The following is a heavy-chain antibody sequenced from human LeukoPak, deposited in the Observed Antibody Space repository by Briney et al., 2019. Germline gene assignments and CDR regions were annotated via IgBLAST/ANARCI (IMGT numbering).Heavy chain of an antibody. CDR2: ISGSGTT. J-gene: IGHJ4*02. CDR3: AKWAGDETYSSTYYGPLDH. V-gene: IGHV3-23*01. D-gene: IGHD6-13*01. Sequence: GGSLRLSCAASGFTFSAYVLTWVRQAPGKGLEWVSSISGSGTTYYADSAKGGFTISRDNSQKTLYLQISSLRPEDTARYYCAKWAGDETYSSTYYGPLDHWGQGTLVTVSS. CDR1: GFTFSAYV.